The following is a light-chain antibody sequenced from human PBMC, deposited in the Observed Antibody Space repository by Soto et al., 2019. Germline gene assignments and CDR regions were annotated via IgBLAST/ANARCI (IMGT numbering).Light chain of an antibody. J-gene: IGKJ3*01. CDR3: QEYTNWPPFT. CDR2: GAS. CDR1: QSISSS. Sequence: EIVMTQSPATLSVSPGERATLSCRASQSISSSLAWYQQKPGQAPRLLIYGASIRASDIPARFSGSGSGTEFTLTISSLQSEDFAVYYCQEYTNWPPFTFGPGTKVDI. V-gene: IGKV3-15*01.